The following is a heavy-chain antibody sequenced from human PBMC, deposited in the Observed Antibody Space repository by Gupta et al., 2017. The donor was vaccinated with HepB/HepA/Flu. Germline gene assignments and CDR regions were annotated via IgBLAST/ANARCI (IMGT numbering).Heavy chain of an antibody. CDR3: ARERWRGYCRRSNCSRYMDV. V-gene: IGHV3-7*01. CDR1: GFTFTAYW. J-gene: IGHJ6*03. Sequence: EVQLVESGGGLVQPGGSLRLSCEASGFTFTAYWMTWVRQAPGKGFEWVANIKEDGSEKYYGDSVKGRFTISRDNTKNSFFLEMNSLRAEDTAMYFCARERWRGYCRRSNCSRYMDVWGKGTTVTVSS. D-gene: IGHD2-2*03. CDR2: IKEDGSEK.